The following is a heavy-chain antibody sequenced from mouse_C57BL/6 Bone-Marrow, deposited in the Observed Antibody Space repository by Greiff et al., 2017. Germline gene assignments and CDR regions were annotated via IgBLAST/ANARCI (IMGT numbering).Heavy chain of an antibody. Sequence: QVQLQQPGAELVKPGASVKLSCKASGYTFTSYWMQWVKQRPGQGLEWIGEIDPSDSYTNYNQKFKGKATLTVDTSSSTAYMQRSSLTSEDSAVYYCAREGYYYGNYWYFDVWGTGTTVTVSS. CDR2: IDPSDSYT. J-gene: IGHJ1*03. D-gene: IGHD1-1*01. CDR1: GYTFTSYW. CDR3: AREGYYYGNYWYFDV. V-gene: IGHV1-50*01.